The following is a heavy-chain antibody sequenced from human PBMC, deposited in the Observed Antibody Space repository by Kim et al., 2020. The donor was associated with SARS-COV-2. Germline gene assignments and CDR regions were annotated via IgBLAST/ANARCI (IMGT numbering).Heavy chain of an antibody. CDR1: GFTFSSYS. CDR2: ISSSSSYI. D-gene: IGHD6-13*01. V-gene: IGHV3-21*04. J-gene: IGHJ5*02. Sequence: GGSLRLSCAASGFTFSSYSMNWVRQAPGKGLEWVSSISSSSSYIYYADSVKGRFTISRDNAKNSLYLQMNSLRAEDTAVYYCARETGIQQLVNWFDPWGQGTLVTVSS. CDR3: ARETGIQQLVNWFDP.